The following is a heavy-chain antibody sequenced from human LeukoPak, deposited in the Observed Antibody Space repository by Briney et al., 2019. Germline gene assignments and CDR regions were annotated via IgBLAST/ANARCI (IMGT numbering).Heavy chain of an antibody. CDR3: ARGYLSYYYGSGSYYFDY. CDR1: GGSFSGYY. V-gene: IGHV4-34*01. CDR2: INHSGST. J-gene: IGHJ4*02. D-gene: IGHD3-10*01. Sequence: SETLSLTCAVYGGSFSGYYWSWIRQPPGKGLEWIGEINHSGSTNYNPSLKSRVTISVDTSKNQFSLKLSSVTAADTAVYYCARGYLSYYYGSGSYYFDYWGQGTLVTVSS.